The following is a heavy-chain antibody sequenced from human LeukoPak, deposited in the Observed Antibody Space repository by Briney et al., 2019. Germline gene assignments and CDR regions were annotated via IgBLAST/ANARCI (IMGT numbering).Heavy chain of an antibody. D-gene: IGHD6-13*01. J-gene: IGHJ4*02. CDR1: GVSFSSYY. V-gene: IGHV4-4*07. CDR2: IYTSGST. Sequence: SETLSLTCTVSGVSFSSYYWSWLRQPAAKGLEWIGRIYTSGSTNYNPSLKSRVTISIDTYKNQISLTLSSVAAADTAVYYCAREPGIAADGPKGIDYWGQGTLVTVSS. CDR3: AREPGIAADGPKGIDY.